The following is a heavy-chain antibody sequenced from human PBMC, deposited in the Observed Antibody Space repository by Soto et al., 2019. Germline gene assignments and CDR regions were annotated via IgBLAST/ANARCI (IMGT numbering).Heavy chain of an antibody. Sequence: ESGGGVVQPGKSLRLSCTTSGFTLSSYAMHWVRQAPGKGLEWVAVLWYDGSNIQYADSVKGRFTISRDNSKSTLFLQMESLRAEDTAVYYWARVVNYFWSGFLSWGRGTLVTFSS. CDR1: GFTLSSYA. D-gene: IGHD3-3*01. V-gene: IGHV3-33*01. CDR2: LWYDGSNI. J-gene: IGHJ4*02. CDR3: ARVVNYFWSGFLS.